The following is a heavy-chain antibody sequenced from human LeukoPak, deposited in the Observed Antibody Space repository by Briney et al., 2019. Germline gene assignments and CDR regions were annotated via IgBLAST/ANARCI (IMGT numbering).Heavy chain of an antibody. Sequence: GGSLRLSCAASGFTVSSNYMSWVHQAPGKGLEWVSVIYSGGSTYYADSVKGRFTISRDNSKNTLYLQMNSLRAEDTAVYYCARIPGVTQVSYYYYGMDVWGQGTTVTVSS. J-gene: IGHJ6*02. CDR1: GFTVSSNY. D-gene: IGHD2-21*02. V-gene: IGHV3-66*01. CDR3: ARIPGVTQVSYYYYGMDV. CDR2: IYSGGST.